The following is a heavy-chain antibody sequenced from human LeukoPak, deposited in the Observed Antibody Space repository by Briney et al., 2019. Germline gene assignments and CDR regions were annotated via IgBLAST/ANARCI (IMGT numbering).Heavy chain of an antibody. CDR2: ISSSSSYI. CDR3: ARDFDYCSSTSCHDAFDI. V-gene: IGHV3-21*01. D-gene: IGHD2-2*01. J-gene: IGHJ3*02. Sequence: GGSLRLSCAASGFTFSSYSMTWVRQAPGKGLEWVSSISSSSSYIYYADSVKGRFTISRDNAKNSLYLQMNSLRAEDTAVYYCARDFDYCSSTSCHDAFDIWGQGTMVTVSS. CDR1: GFTFSSYS.